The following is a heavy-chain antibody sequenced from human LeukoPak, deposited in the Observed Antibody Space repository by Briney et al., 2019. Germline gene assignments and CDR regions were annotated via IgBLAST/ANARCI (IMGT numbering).Heavy chain of an antibody. Sequence: IPSGTLSLTCTVSGGSISSYYWSWIRQPAGKGLEWIGRIYTSGSTNYNPSLKSRVTISVDKSKNQFSLKLSSVTAADTAVYYCARGLVCSSTSCARNGINYFDYWGQGTLVTVSS. D-gene: IGHD2-2*01. CDR1: GGSISSYY. J-gene: IGHJ4*02. CDR3: ARGLVCSSTSCARNGINYFDY. V-gene: IGHV4-4*07. CDR2: IYTSGST.